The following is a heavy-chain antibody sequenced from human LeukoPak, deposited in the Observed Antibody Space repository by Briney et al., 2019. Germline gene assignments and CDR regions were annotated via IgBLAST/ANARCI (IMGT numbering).Heavy chain of an antibody. Sequence: GGSLRLSCAASGFTFSSYAMSWVRQAPGKGLEWVSVISGSGGNTYYADSVKGRFTNSIDNSKNTLYLQLNSLRAEDTAVYYCVQRSCSISCHVDYWGQGTLVTVSS. CDR2: ISGSGGNT. V-gene: IGHV3-23*01. CDR1: GFTFSSYA. D-gene: IGHD2-2*01. J-gene: IGHJ4*02. CDR3: VQRSCSISCHVDY.